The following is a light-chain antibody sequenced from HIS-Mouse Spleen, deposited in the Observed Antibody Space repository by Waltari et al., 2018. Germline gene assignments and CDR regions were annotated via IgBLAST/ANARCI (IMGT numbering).Light chain of an antibody. Sequence: DIVMTQSPDSLAVSLGERATIHCKSSQSVLYSSNNKNYLAWYQQKPGQPPKLLIYWASTRESGVPERFSGSGSGTDFTLTISSLQAEDVEVYYCQQYYSTPYTFGQGTKLEIK. CDR1: QSVLYSSNNKNY. CDR2: WAS. V-gene: IGKV4-1*01. J-gene: IGKJ2*01. CDR3: QQYYSTPYT.